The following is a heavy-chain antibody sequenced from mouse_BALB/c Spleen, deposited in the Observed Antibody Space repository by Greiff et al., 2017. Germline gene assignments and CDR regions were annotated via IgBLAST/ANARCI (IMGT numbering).Heavy chain of an antibody. V-gene: IGHV5-6-5*01. D-gene: IGHD2-12*01. CDR2: ISSGGST. CDR1: GFTFSSYA. Sequence: EVKLVESGGGLVKPGGSLKLSCAASGFTFSSYAMSWVRQTPEKRLEWVASISSGGSTYYPDSVKGRFTISRDNARNILYLQMSSLRSEDTAMYYCAREGDLRLNYFDYWGQGTTLTVSS. CDR3: AREGDLRLNYFDY. J-gene: IGHJ2*01.